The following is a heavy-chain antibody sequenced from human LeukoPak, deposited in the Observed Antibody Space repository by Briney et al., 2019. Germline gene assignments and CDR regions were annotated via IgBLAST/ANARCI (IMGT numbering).Heavy chain of an antibody. D-gene: IGHD4-11*01. CDR3: ARGISTTGHDY. V-gene: IGHV4-38-2*01. J-gene: IGHJ4*02. Sequence: PSETLSLTCAVSGYSISSGYYWGGTRQPPGKEPEWIGSVFHTGSSYYIPSLKSRVTISVDTSKNQFSLEVSSVTAADTAIYYCARGISTTGHDYWGPGTLVTVSS. CDR2: VFHTGSS. CDR1: GYSISSGYY.